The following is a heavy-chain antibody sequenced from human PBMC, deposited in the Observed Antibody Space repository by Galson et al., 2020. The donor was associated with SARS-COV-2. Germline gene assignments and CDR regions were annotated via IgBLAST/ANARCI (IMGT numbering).Heavy chain of an antibody. Sequence: GESLKISCAASGFTFSSYSMNWVSQAPGKGLEWVSSISSSSSYIYYADSVKGRFTISRDNAKNSLYLQMNSLRAEDTAVYYCARHEGEGVYYYYYGMDVWGQGTTVTVSS. D-gene: IGHD1-26*01. J-gene: IGHJ6*02. V-gene: IGHV3-21*01. CDR2: ISSSSSYI. CDR3: ARHEGEGVYYYYYGMDV. CDR1: GFTFSSYS.